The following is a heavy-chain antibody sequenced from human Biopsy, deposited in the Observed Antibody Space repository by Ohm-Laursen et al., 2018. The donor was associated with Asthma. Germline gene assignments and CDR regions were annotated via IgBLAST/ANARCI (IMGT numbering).Heavy chain of an antibody. CDR2: ISSGSDYI. CDR3: ARTFHFWSPYHAEHYQL. CDR1: GFNFSYYS. J-gene: IGHJ1*01. Sequence: SLRLSCSATGFNFSYYSMIWVRQAPGTGLEWVAAISSGSDYIFYAGSVKGRFTISRDNAKNLLFLQMNSLRAEDTAVYYCARTFHFWSPYHAEHYQLWGQGTLVTVSS. V-gene: IGHV3-21*06. D-gene: IGHD3-3*01.